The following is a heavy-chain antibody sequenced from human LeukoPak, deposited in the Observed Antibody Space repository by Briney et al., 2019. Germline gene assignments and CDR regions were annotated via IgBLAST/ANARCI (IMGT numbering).Heavy chain of an antibody. CDR2: INPNSGGT. Sequence: ASVKVSCKASGYTFTGYYMHWVRQAPGQGLEWMGWINPNSGGTNYAQKFQGRVTMTRDTSISTAYMELSRLRSDDTAVYYCARDSGGSYPDYFDYWGQGTLVTVSS. J-gene: IGHJ4*02. CDR1: GYTFTGYY. CDR3: ARDSGGSYPDYFDY. V-gene: IGHV1-2*02. D-gene: IGHD1-26*01.